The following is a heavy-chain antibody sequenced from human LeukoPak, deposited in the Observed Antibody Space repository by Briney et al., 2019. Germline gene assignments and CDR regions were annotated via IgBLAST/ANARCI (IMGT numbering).Heavy chain of an antibody. CDR1: GFTVSSNY. Sequence: GGSLRLSCAASGFTVSSNYMSWVRQAPGKGLEWVSVIYSGGSTYYADSVKGRFTISRDNSKNTLYLQMNSLRAEDTAVYYCARGPVAGLFYAFDIWGQGTMVTVSS. J-gene: IGHJ3*02. V-gene: IGHV3-53*01. CDR2: IYSGGST. D-gene: IGHD6-19*01. CDR3: ARGPVAGLFYAFDI.